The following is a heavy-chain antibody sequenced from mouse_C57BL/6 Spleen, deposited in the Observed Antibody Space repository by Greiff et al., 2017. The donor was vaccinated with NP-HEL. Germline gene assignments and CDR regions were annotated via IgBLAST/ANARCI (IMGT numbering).Heavy chain of an antibody. J-gene: IGHJ4*01. Sequence: EVQVVESGEGLVKPGGSLKLSCAASGFTFSSYAMSWVRQTPEKRLEWVAYISSGGDYIYYADTVKGRFTISRDNARNTLYLQMSSLKSEDTAMYYCTRDGGLYDSYYGAMDYWGQGTSVTVSS. CDR2: ISSGGDYI. V-gene: IGHV5-9-1*02. CDR3: TRDGGLYDSYYGAMDY. CDR1: GFTFSSYA. D-gene: IGHD2-3*01.